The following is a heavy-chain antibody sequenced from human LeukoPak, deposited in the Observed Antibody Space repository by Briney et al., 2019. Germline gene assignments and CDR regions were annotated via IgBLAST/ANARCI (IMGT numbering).Heavy chain of an antibody. V-gene: IGHV3-23*01. CDR2: ISGGGVNT. J-gene: IGHJ4*02. CDR3: ARSVGYHSDRSGYYWLGTFDS. D-gene: IGHD3-22*01. CDR1: GFTFSTYP. Sequence: GGSLRLSCVASGFTFSTYPMSWVRQAAGKGLEWVSAISGGGVNTYYADSVKGRFTISRDESKNTLYLQINSLRAEDTAVYYCARSVGYHSDRSGYYWLGTFDSWGQGTLVTVSS.